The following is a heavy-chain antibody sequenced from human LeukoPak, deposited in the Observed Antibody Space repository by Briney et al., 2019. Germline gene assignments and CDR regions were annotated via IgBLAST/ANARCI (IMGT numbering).Heavy chain of an antibody. Sequence: ASVKVSCKASGGTFSSYAISWVRQAPGQGLEWMGRIIPIFGTANYAQKFQGRVTITTDESTSTAYMELSSLRSEDTAVYYCASPRLYGSGGNCYSIYFGNWGQGTLVTVSS. CDR2: IIPIFGTA. CDR3: ASPRLYGSGGNCYSIYFGN. J-gene: IGHJ4*02. CDR1: GGTFSSYA. V-gene: IGHV1-69*05. D-gene: IGHD2-15*01.